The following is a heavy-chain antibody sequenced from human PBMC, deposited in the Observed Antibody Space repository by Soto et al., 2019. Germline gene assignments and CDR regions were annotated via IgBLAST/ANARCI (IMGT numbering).Heavy chain of an antibody. J-gene: IGHJ6*02. CDR3: ARMGDVPYYYYGLDV. D-gene: IGHD3-16*01. CDR2: ISGYNANT. Sequence: QVQLVQSEAEVKKPGASVKVSCKASGYSFTRYGISWVRQAPGQELEWMGWISGYNANTNYPENLQGRVTMTTDTSTSTAYMEVRNLISDDTAVYYCARMGDVPYYYYGLDVWGQGTTVTVSS. CDR1: GYSFTRYG. V-gene: IGHV1-18*01.